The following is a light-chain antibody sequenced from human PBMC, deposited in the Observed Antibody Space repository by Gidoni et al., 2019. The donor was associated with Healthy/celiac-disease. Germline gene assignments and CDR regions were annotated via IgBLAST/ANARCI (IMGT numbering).Light chain of an antibody. J-gene: IGKJ4*01. Sequence: DIVMTQSPDSLAVSLGERATINGKSSQSVLYSSNNKNYLAWYQQKPGQPPKLLIYWASTRESGVPDRVSGSGSGTDFTLTISSLQAEDVAVYYCQQYYSTPQTFGGGTKVEIK. CDR1: QSVLYSSNNKNY. V-gene: IGKV4-1*01. CDR3: QQYYSTPQT. CDR2: WAS.